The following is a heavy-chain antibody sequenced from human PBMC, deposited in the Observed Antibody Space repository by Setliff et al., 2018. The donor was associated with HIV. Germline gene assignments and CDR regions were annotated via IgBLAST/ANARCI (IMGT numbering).Heavy chain of an antibody. Sequence: PSETLSLTCTVSGSSISSNYYWAWIRQAPGKGLEWIGCIDASAKTYYIPSLKSRATISIETSKNQLSLKLRSVTAADTAVYYCARIGSGWSVGWFDPWGQGTLVTVSS. CDR2: IDASAKT. J-gene: IGHJ5*02. CDR3: ARIGSGWSVGWFDP. CDR1: GSSISSNYY. D-gene: IGHD6-13*01. V-gene: IGHV4-38-2*02.